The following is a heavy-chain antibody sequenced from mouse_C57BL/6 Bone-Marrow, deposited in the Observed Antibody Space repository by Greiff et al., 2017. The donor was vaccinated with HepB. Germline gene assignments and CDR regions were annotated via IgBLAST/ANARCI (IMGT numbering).Heavy chain of an antibody. D-gene: IGHD2-10*02. CDR3: AREGDPRRDY. J-gene: IGHJ2*01. CDR1: GYTFTDYE. CDR2: IDPETGGT. V-gene: IGHV1-15*01. Sequence: QVQLKESGAELVRPGASVTLSCKASGYTFTDYEMHWVKQTPVHGLEWIGAIDPETGGTAYNQKFKGKAILTADKSSSTAYMELRSLTSEDSAVYYCAREGDPRRDYWGQGTTLTVSS.